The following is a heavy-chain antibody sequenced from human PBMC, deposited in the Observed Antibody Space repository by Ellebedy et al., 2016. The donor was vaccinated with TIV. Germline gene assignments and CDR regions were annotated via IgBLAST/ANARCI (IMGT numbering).Heavy chain of an antibody. D-gene: IGHD3-9*01. CDR2: ISAYNGNT. Sequence: ASVKVSCKASGYTFTSYGNSWVRQAPGQGLEWMGWISAYNGNTNYAQKLQGRVTMTTDTSTSTAYMELRSLRSDDTAVYYCARGTHYDILTGYYSVYYFDYWGQGTLVTVSS. CDR3: ARGTHYDILTGYYSVYYFDY. CDR1: GYTFTSYG. J-gene: IGHJ4*02. V-gene: IGHV1-18*01.